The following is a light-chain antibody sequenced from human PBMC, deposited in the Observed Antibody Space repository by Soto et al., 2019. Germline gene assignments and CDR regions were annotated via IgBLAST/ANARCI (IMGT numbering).Light chain of an antibody. CDR3: QQYDSSPLT. CDR2: GAS. CDR1: QSVSSSY. Sequence: EIVLTQSPGTLSLSPGERATLSCRASQSVSSSYLAWYQQQPGQAPMLLIDGASSRATGIPDRVGGSGSGTYFTRNISTLEPEEFAVYYWQQYDSSPLTFGGGTKVEIK. V-gene: IGKV3-20*01. J-gene: IGKJ4*01.